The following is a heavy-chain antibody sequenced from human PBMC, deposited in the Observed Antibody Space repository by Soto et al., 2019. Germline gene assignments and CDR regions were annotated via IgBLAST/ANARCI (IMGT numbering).Heavy chain of an antibody. J-gene: IGHJ5*02. CDR1: GDSISRSSNY. Sequence: QLQLQESGPGLVKPSETLSLTCTVSGDSISRSSNYWGWLRQPPGKGLEWIGSIYYGGRTSYNPSLKRRVTLSVDTSRNQFSLKLTSVTTADTAVDYCARHDGTVTLNWFDPWGQGSLVTVSS. D-gene: IGHD4-17*01. CDR2: IYYGGRT. V-gene: IGHV4-39*01. CDR3: ARHDGTVTLNWFDP.